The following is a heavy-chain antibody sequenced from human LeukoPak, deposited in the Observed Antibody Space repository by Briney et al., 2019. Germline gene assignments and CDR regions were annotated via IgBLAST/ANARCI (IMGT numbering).Heavy chain of an antibody. J-gene: IGHJ3*01. V-gene: IGHV3-7*01. CDR3: ARDHNVADV. D-gene: IGHD2-8*01. CDR2: LNQDGSVQ. CDR1: GFTFSHYW. Sequence: PGGSLRLSCVASGFTFSHYWMTWYRQAPGKGLEWVANLNQDGSVQLYGDSVRGRFTISRDNAKNSVYIQMNSLRVEDTAMYYCARDHNVADVWGQGTKVTVSS.